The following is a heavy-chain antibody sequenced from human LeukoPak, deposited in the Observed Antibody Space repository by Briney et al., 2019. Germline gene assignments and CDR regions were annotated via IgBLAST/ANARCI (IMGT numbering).Heavy chain of an antibody. Sequence: GRSLRLSCAASGFTFSSYAMHWVRQAPGKGLEWVAVISYDGSNKYYADSVKGRFTISRDNSKNTLYLQMNSLRAEDTAVYYCARGAAVLYYYYMDVWGKGTTVTVSS. V-gene: IGHV3-30-3*01. CDR1: GFTFSSYA. CDR3: ARGAAVLYYYYMDV. CDR2: ISYDGSNK. J-gene: IGHJ6*03. D-gene: IGHD2-15*01.